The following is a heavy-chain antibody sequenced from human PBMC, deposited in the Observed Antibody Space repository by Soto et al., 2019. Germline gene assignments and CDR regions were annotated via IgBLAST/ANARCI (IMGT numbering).Heavy chain of an antibody. D-gene: IGHD2-15*01. CDR1: GGSISSGDYY. CDR3: ARVDVVDCSGGSCSWFDP. J-gene: IGHJ5*02. CDR2: IYYSGST. V-gene: IGHV4-30-4*01. Sequence: SETLSLTCTVSGGSISSGDYYWSWIRQPPGKGLEWIGYIYYSGSTYYNPSLKSRVTISVDTSKNQFSLKLSSVTAADTAMYYCARVDVVDCSGGSCSWFDPWGQGTLVTVSS.